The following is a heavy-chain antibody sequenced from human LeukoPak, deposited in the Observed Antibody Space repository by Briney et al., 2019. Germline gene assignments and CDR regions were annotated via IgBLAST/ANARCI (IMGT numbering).Heavy chain of an antibody. CDR2: ISYDGRNI. D-gene: IGHD2-2*01. Sequence: GGSLRLSCAASGFTFNNYGMHWVRQALGKGLEWVAVISYDGRNIHYPDSVKGRFTISRDISTDTLWLQMDSLRTEDTAVYYCAKGPLRGTAAAIDYWGQGTLVTVSS. J-gene: IGHJ4*02. CDR1: GFTFNNYG. CDR3: AKGPLRGTAAAIDY. V-gene: IGHV3-30*18.